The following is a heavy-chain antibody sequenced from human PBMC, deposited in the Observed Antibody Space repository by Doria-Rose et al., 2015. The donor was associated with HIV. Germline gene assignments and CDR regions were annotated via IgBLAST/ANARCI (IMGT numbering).Heavy chain of an antibody. J-gene: IGHJ6*02. CDR1: GAFSSYA. Sequence: GAFSSYAITWVRQAPGQGLEWMGGLIPMFDTANYAQIFQGRVTVTADESTSTAYMELSSLRSEDTAVYYCARERSDGMDVWGQGTTVTVSS. CDR3: ARERSDGMDV. V-gene: IGHV1-69*01. CDR2: LIPMFDTA. D-gene: IGHD3-10*01.